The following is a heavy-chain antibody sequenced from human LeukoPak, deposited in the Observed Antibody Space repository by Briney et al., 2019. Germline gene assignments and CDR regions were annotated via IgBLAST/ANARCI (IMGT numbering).Heavy chain of an antibody. V-gene: IGHV4-34*01. CDR2: INHSGST. Sequence: SETLSLTCAVYGGSFSGYYWSWIRQPPVKVLEWIGEINHSGSTNYNPSLKSRVTISVDTSKNQFSLKLSSVTAADTAVYYCARGEPSPKQLTGDLDYWGQGTLVTVSS. J-gene: IGHJ4*02. CDR3: ARGEPSPKQLTGDLDY. D-gene: IGHD7-27*01. CDR1: GGSFSGYY.